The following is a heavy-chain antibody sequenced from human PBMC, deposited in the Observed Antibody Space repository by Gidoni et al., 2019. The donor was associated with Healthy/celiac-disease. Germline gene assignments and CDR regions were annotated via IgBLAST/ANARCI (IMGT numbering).Heavy chain of an antibody. V-gene: IGHV3-30*18. J-gene: IGHJ1*01. CDR1: GFPFSSYG. CDR3: AKARDSSGYSVFQH. CDR2: ISYDGSNK. Sequence: QVQLVESGGGVVQPGRSLRISCAASGFPFSSYGMHWVRQAPGKGLEWVAVISYDGSNKYYADSVKGRFTISRDNSKNTLYLQMNSLRAEDTAVYYCAKARDSSGYSVFQHWGQGTLVTVSS. D-gene: IGHD3-22*01.